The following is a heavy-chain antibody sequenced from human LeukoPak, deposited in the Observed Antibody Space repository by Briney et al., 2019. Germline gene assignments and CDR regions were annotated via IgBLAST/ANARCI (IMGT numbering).Heavy chain of an antibody. J-gene: IGHJ6*02. CDR2: IYYSGST. Sequence: SETLSLTCTVSGGSVSSGAYYWSWIRQPPGKGLEWIGYIYYSGSTNYNPSLKSRVTISIDTSKNQFSLELRSVTAADTAVFYCARVTGATTYYYYGMDVWGQGTTVTVS. V-gene: IGHV4-61*08. CDR1: GGSVSSGAYY. CDR3: ARVTGATTYYYYGMDV. D-gene: IGHD1-26*01.